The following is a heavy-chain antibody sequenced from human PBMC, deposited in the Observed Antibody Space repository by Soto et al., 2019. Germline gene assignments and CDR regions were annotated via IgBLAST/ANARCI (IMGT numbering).Heavy chain of an antibody. Sequence: GGSLRLSCAASGFTFSLYAIHWVRQAPGKGLEWVAAIWGDGSDKKYADSVKGRFTVSRDNSKNTLYLQMNSLRAEDTAVYYCAKLAARAPFDYWGQGTLVTVSS. D-gene: IGHD6-6*01. V-gene: IGHV3-33*06. CDR2: IWGDGSDK. J-gene: IGHJ4*02. CDR1: GFTFSLYA. CDR3: AKLAARAPFDY.